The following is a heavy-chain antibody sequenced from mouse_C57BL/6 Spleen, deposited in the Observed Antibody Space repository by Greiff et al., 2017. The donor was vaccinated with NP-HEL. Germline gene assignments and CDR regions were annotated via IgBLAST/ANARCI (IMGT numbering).Heavy chain of an antibody. J-gene: IGHJ1*03. CDR1: GYTFTSYW. CDR3: ALTGQLNWYFDD. CDR2: IHPSDSDT. D-gene: IGHD4-1*01. V-gene: IGHV1-74*01. Sequence: QVQLQQPGAELVKPGASVKVSCKASGYTFTSYWMHWVKQRPGQGLEWIGRIHPSDSDTNYNQNVKGKATLTVDKSSSTAYMQLSSLTSEDSAVYYCALTGQLNWYFDDWGTGTTVTVSS.